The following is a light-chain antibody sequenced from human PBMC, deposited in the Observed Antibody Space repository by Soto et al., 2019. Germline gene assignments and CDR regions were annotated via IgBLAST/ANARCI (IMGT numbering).Light chain of an antibody. V-gene: IGKV3D-15*01. CDR2: DAS. CDR1: QSVSSG. CDR3: QQYNNWPPIT. J-gene: IGKJ5*01. Sequence: EIVLKQSPGTLSLSPGERATLSCGAGQSVSSGCLGWYQQKPGQAPRLLIYDASNRATGIPARFSGSGSGTEFTLTISSLQSEDFAVYYCQQYNNWPPITFGQGTLLEIK.